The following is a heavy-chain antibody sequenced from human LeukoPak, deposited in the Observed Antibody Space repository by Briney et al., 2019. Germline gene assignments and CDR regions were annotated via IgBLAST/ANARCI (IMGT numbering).Heavy chain of an antibody. CDR3: ARDLYGYYYYGMDV. V-gene: IGHV3-48*03. J-gene: IGHJ6*02. Sequence: PGGSLRLSCAASGFTFSSYELNWVRQTPGKGLEWVSYISSSGSSIYYADSVKGRFTISRDNSKNTLYLQMNSLRAEDTAVYYCARDLYGYYYYGMDVWGQGTTVTVSS. D-gene: IGHD3-10*01. CDR2: ISSSGSSI. CDR1: GFTFSSYE.